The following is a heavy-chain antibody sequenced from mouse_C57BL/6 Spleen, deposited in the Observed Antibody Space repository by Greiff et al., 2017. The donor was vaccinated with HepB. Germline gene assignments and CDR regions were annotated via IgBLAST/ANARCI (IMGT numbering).Heavy chain of an antibody. CDR3: ARDYGSGAWFAY. CDR2: IYPGDGDT. Sequence: VQLQQSGAELVKPGASVKISCKASGYAFSSYWMNWVKQRPGQGLEWIGQIYPGDGDTNYNGKFQGKATLTADKTSSTAYMQLISLTSEDSAVYVCARDYGSGAWFAYWGQGTLVTVSA. J-gene: IGHJ3*01. V-gene: IGHV1-80*01. D-gene: IGHD1-1*01. CDR1: GYAFSSYW.